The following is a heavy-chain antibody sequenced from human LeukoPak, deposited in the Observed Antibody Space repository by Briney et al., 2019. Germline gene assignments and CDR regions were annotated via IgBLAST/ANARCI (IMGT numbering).Heavy chain of an antibody. D-gene: IGHD2-2*01. CDR1: GNSFTTYW. V-gene: IGHV5-51*01. J-gene: IGHJ6*03. Sequence: GESLKISCKGSGNSFTTYWIGWVRQMPGKGLEWMGIIYVGDSDTRYSPSFQGQVTISADKSISTAYLQWSSLKASDTAMYYCARSKEPAAPKTSPGYYYYYMDVWGKGTTVTISS. CDR3: ARSKEPAAPKTSPGYYYYYMDV. CDR2: IYVGDSDT.